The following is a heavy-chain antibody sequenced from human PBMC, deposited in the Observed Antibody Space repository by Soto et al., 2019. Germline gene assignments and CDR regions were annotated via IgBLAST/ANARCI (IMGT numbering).Heavy chain of an antibody. J-gene: IGHJ6*02. D-gene: IGHD3-3*01. CDR1: GFTFSISG. Sequence: SVGSLRLSCEGSGFTFSISGIHWVRQAPGKGLEWVTIIYYDGGNKYYSESVKGRFTISRDNSKNTVYLQMNSLRAEDTAVYFCARERFWSGYSQGEYGMDVWGQGTTVTVSS. CDR2: IYYDGGNK. V-gene: IGHV3-33*01. CDR3: ARERFWSGYSQGEYGMDV.